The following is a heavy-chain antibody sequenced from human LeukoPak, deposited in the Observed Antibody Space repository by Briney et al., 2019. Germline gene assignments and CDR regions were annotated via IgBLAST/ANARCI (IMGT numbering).Heavy chain of an antibody. Sequence: GGSLRLSCAASGFTFSSYGMHWVREAPGKGLEWVAVISYDGSNKLYADSVKGRFPISRDNSKNTLHVKMKTLRAEHTGVYYCARSWLRGVSGDYWGQGTLVTVSS. CDR3: ARSWLRGVSGDY. J-gene: IGHJ4*02. CDR2: ISYDGSNK. V-gene: IGHV3-30*03. D-gene: IGHD3-10*01. CDR1: GFTFSSYG.